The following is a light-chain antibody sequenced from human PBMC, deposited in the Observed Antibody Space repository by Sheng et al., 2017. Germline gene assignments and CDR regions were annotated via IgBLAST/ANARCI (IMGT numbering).Light chain of an antibody. CDR2: GAS. CDR3: LQNNTYPRT. CDR1: QGIGSD. V-gene: IGKV1-17*01. Sequence: DIQMTQSPSSLSASVGDRVTVTCRASQGIGSDLCWYQQKPGTAPRRLIHGASSLQSGVPSRFSGSGSGTEFTLTISSLQPEDFATYYCLQNNTYPRTFG. J-gene: IGKJ1*01.